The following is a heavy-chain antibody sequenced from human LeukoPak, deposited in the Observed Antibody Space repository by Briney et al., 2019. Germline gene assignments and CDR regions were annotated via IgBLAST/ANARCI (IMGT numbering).Heavy chain of an antibody. D-gene: IGHD3-10*01. V-gene: IGHV3-21*01. Sequence: GGSLRLSCAASGFTFSSYSMNWVRQAPGKGLEWVSSISSSSSYIYYADSVKGRFTISRDSAKNSLYLQMNSLRAEDTAVYYCARDAWFGELLSYYYGMDVWGQGTTVTVFS. CDR2: ISSSSSYI. CDR1: GFTFSSYS. J-gene: IGHJ6*02. CDR3: ARDAWFGELLSYYYGMDV.